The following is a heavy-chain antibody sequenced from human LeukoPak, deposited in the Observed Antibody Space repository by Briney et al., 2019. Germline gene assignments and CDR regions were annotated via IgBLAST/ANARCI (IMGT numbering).Heavy chain of an antibody. CDR1: DFAFTSSG. V-gene: IGHV3-23*01. Sequence: PGGSLTLSCTASDFAFTSSGMSWVRQVPGTGLEWVSFISATGLSTYYADSVKGRFTVSRDNSKNTPYLQMNSLRAADTAVYYCAKLMRHMMEDVLDLWGQGTVVTVSS. CDR2: ISATGLST. CDR3: AKLMRHMMEDVLDL. J-gene: IGHJ3*01. D-gene: IGHD3-16*01.